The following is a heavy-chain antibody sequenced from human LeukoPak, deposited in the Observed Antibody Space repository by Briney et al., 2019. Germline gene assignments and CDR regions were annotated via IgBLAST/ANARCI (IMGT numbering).Heavy chain of an antibody. CDR2: INPNSGGT. D-gene: IGHD6-6*01. CDR3: ATIAARPIDYYYYYGMDV. V-gene: IGHV1-2*06. Sequence: ASVKVSCKASGYTFTSYGISWVRQAPGQGLEWMGRINPNSGGTNYAQKFQGRVTMTRDTSISTAYMELSRLRSDDTAVYYCATIAARPIDYYYYYGMDVWGQGTTVTVSS. J-gene: IGHJ6*02. CDR1: GYTFTSYG.